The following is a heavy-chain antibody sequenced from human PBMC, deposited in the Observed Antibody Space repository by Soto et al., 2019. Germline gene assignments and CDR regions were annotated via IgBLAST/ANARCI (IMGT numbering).Heavy chain of an antibody. V-gene: IGHV1-18*01. CDR2: ISAYNGNT. CDR1: GYTFTSYG. Sequence: GASVKVSCKASGYTFTSYGISRVLQAPGQGLEWMGWISAYNGNTNYAQKLQGRVTMTTDTSTSTAYMELRSLRSDDTAVYYCARGLWTTVVGYWFDPWGQGTLVTVSS. J-gene: IGHJ5*02. CDR3: ARGLWTTVVGYWFDP. D-gene: IGHD4-17*01.